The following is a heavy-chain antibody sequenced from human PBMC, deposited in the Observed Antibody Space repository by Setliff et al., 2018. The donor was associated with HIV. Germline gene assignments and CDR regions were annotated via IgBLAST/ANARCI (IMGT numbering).Heavy chain of an antibody. Sequence: SLRLSCASSGFTFSDHYMDWVRQAPGKGLEWVGRTRNKANSYTTEYAASVKGRFTISRDDSKNSLYLQMNSLKTEDTAVYYCARELSGTYFDYWGQGILVTAPQ. D-gene: IGHD1-26*01. CDR3: ARELSGTYFDY. J-gene: IGHJ4*02. CDR2: TRNKANSYTT. V-gene: IGHV3-72*01. CDR1: GFTFSDHY.